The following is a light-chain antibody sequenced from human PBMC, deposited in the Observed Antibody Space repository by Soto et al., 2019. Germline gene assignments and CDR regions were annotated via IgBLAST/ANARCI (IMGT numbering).Light chain of an antibody. CDR2: DAS. V-gene: IGKV3-11*01. CDR3: QQRANWPNT. Sequence: EIVLTQSPATLSLSPGERATLSCRASQSISSYLTWYQQKPGQAPRLLIFDASKRATGIPARFSGSGSGTDFTLTISSPEPEDFAVYSFQQRANWPNTFRQGTLLEMK. CDR1: QSISSY. J-gene: IGKJ5*01.